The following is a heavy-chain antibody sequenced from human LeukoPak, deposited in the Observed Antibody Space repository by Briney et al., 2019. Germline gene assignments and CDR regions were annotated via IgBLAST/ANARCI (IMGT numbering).Heavy chain of an antibody. CDR3: AKDLGQWLVPGGYFDY. Sequence: PGGSLRLSCAASGFTFSSYWMSWVRQAPGKGLEWVANIKQDGSEKYYVDSVKGRFTISRDNSKNTLYLQMNSLRAEDTAVYYCAKDLGQWLVPGGYFDYWGQGTLVTVSS. D-gene: IGHD6-19*01. CDR1: GFTFSSYW. CDR2: IKQDGSEK. V-gene: IGHV3-7*03. J-gene: IGHJ4*02.